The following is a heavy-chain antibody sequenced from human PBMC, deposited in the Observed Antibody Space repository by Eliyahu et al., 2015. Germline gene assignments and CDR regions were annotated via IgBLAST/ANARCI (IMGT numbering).Heavy chain of an antibody. V-gene: IGHV2-26*01. D-gene: IGHD3-3*01. CDR2: ILSNDQK. CDR3: ARLRLFQFGVVIPALDY. CDR1: GFSLSSSRVG. Sequence: QVTLKESGPVLVKPTETLTLTCTVSGFSLSSSRVGVTWIRQPPGKALEWLAHILSNDQKSYSTSLRSRLTISKDTSKSQVVLTMTNVDPADTATYYCARLRLFQFGVVIPALDYWGPGIVVAVSP. J-gene: IGHJ4*02.